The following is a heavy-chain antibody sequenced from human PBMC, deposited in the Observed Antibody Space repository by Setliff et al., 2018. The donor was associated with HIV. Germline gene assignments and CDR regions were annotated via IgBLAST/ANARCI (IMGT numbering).Heavy chain of an antibody. D-gene: IGHD3-3*01. V-gene: IGHV4-4*02. CDR3: ARRPPPLQFLDSPSYYMDV. Sequence: PSETLSLTCNVSGDSVSGSNWWTWVRRSPQKGLEWIGEVYHSGATNYNPSLKSRVAMSVDKSENQFSLRLNSVTAADTAVYYCARRPPPLQFLDSPSYYMDVWGKGTTVTVSS. J-gene: IGHJ6*03. CDR1: GDSVSGSNW. CDR2: VYHSGAT.